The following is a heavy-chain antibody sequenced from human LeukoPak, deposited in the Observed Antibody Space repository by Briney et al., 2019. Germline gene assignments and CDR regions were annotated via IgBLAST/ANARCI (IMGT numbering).Heavy chain of an antibody. V-gene: IGHV3-66*01. CDR3: VTSITVLPAAIGVFDI. Sequence: QSGGSLRLSCAASGFTVTSNHMSWVRRAPGIGLQWVSVIYRAGTTIYADSVKGRFIFSRDNSKNSVYLQMNSLGAEDSAVYYCVTSITVLPAAIGVFDIWGRGTMVTVST. CDR1: GFTVTSNH. D-gene: IGHD2-2*01. J-gene: IGHJ3*02. CDR2: IYRAGTT.